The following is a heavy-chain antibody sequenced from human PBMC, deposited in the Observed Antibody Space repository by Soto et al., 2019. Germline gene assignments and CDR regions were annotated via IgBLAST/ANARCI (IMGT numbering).Heavy chain of an antibody. Sequence: SETLSLTCTVSGGSISSYYWSWIRQPPGKGLEWIGFIYYSGSTNYNPSLKSRVTISVDTSKNQFSLKLSSVTAADTAVYYCVRRNVAVSLNWFDPRGQGTLVTVSS. CDR1: GGSISSYY. J-gene: IGHJ5*02. D-gene: IGHD3-10*02. CDR3: VRRNVAVSLNWFDP. CDR2: IYYSGST. V-gene: IGHV4-59*08.